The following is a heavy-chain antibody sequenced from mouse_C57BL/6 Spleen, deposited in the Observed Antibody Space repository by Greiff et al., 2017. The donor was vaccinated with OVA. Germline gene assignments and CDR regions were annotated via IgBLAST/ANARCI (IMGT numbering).Heavy chain of an antibody. CDR3: ASTAEYYAMDC. J-gene: IGHJ4*01. Sequence: EVKLMESGGGLVKPEGSLKLSCAASGFTFSAYGMHWVRQAPEKGLEWVAYIISGSSTIYYADTVKGGFTIFRDNAKNTLFLQMTSLRSEDTAMYYCASTAEYYAMDCWGQRASVTVSS. V-gene: IGHV5-17*01. CDR1: GFTFSAYG. CDR2: IISGSSTI. D-gene: IGHD1-2*01.